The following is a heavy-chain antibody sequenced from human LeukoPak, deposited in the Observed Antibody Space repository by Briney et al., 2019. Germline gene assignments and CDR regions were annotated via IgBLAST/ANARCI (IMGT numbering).Heavy chain of an antibody. V-gene: IGHV4-34*01. CDR2: INHSGST. CDR1: GGSFSGYY. J-gene: IGHJ5*02. D-gene: IGHD6-19*01. CDR3: ASWGKQWLVLGDWFDP. Sequence: ASETLSLTCAVYGGSFSGYYWSWIRQPPGKGLEWIGEINHSGSTNYNPSLKSRVTISVDKSKNQFSLKLSSVTAADTAVYYCASWGKQWLVLGDWFDPWGQGTLVTVPS.